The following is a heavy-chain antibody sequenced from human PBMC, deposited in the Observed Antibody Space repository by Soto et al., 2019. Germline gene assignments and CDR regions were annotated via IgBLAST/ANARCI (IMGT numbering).Heavy chain of an antibody. D-gene: IGHD6-19*01. Sequence: EVQLLESGGGLVQPGGSLRLSCAASGFTFSSNAMSWVRQAPGKGLEWVSAISGIVGRTYYEDAVKGRFTISRDNSKNTLYLQMNSLRAENTAVYYCAKSATLSLYSSGWSYFDYWGQGTLVTVSS. CDR1: GFTFSSNA. J-gene: IGHJ4*02. CDR2: ISGIVGRT. V-gene: IGHV3-23*01. CDR3: AKSATLSLYSSGWSYFDY.